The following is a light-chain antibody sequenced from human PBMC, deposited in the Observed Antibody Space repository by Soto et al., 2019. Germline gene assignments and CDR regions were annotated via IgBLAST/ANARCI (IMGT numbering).Light chain of an antibody. CDR2: DAS. V-gene: IGKV3-11*01. CDR3: HPRSNWPPIT. CDR1: QSVSSY. J-gene: IGKJ5*01. Sequence: EIVLTQSPATLSLSPGERATLSCRASQSVSSYLAWYQQKPGQAPRLLIYDASNRATGIPARFSGSGSGTDFTLTISSLEPEDFAVYYCHPRSNWPPITFGQGTRLEIK.